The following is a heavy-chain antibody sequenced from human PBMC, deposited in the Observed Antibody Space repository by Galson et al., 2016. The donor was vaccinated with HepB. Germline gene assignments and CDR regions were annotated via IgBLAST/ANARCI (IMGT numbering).Heavy chain of an antibody. CDR1: GYTFTSYA. CDR3: ARGMSWELPQIFDY. J-gene: IGHJ4*02. Sequence: SVKVSCKASGYTFTSYALHWVRQTPGQRLEWMGWINPANGKTVYSQKFQGRITITRDTSANTDYMELSSLRSEDTAVYYCARGMSWELPQIFDYWGQGTRVTVSS. CDR2: INPANGKT. D-gene: IGHD1-26*01. V-gene: IGHV1-3*01.